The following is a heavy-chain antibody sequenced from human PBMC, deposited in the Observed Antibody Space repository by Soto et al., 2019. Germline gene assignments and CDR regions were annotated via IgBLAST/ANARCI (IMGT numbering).Heavy chain of an antibody. J-gene: IGHJ4*02. CDR2: FYYTGIT. V-gene: IGHV4-59*12. CDR3: ARVRGSGVPDY. CDR1: GGSISNYY. Sequence: PSETLSLTCTVSGGSISNYYWSWIRQPPGKGLEWIGYFYYTGITNYNPSLKSRISMSVDTSKNQFSLKLSSVTAADTAVYYCARVRGSGVPDYWGQGTLVTVS. D-gene: IGHD3-10*01.